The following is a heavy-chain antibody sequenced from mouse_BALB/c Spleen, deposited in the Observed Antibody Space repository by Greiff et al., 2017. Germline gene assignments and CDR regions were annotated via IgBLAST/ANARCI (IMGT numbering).Heavy chain of an antibody. Sequence: EVQGVESGGGLVKPGGSLKLSCAASGFTFSDYYMYWVRQTPEKRLEWVATISDGGSYTYYPDSVKGRFTISRDNAKNNLYLQMSSLKSEDTAMYYCARDGYRYEYYFDYWGQGTTLTVSS. D-gene: IGHD2-14*01. CDR3: ARDGYRYEYYFDY. CDR1: GFTFSDYY. J-gene: IGHJ2*01. CDR2: ISDGGSYT. V-gene: IGHV5-4*02.